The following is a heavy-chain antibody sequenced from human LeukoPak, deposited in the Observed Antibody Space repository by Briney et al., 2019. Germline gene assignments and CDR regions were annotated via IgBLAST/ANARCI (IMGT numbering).Heavy chain of an antibody. D-gene: IGHD3-22*01. J-gene: IGHJ4*02. CDR3: ARDSLRHYYYDSSGYYFD. CDR2: IKQDGSEK. Sequence: PGGSLRLSCAASGFTFSSYWMSWVRQAPGKGLEWVANIKQDGSEKYYVDSVKGRFTISRDNAKNSLYLQMNSLRAEDTAVYYCARDSLRHYYYDSSGYYFDWGQGTLVTVSS. CDR1: GFTFSSYW. V-gene: IGHV3-7*01.